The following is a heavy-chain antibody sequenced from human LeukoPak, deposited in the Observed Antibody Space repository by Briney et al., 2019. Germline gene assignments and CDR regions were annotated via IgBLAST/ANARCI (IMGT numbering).Heavy chain of an antibody. CDR3: ARGPLRLGDLSTL. Sequence: ASVKVSCKASGYTFIDYYIHWVRQAPGQGLEWMGWINPNIGVTTYAQRLQGRVTMTRDTSNSTAYMDISRLRSDDTAVYFCARGPLRLGDLSTLWGQGTLVTVSS. CDR1: GYTFIDYY. D-gene: IGHD3-16*02. CDR2: INPNIGVT. V-gene: IGHV1-2*02. J-gene: IGHJ4*02.